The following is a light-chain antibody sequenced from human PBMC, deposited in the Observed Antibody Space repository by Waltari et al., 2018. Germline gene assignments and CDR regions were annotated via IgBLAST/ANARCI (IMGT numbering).Light chain of an antibody. CDR3: ETWDRYTWV. CDR1: SGHSDYI. CDR2: LEGSGSY. Sequence: QPVLTQSSSAYASLGSSVKLSCTLSSGHSDYIIAWHHQQPGKAPRYLMRLEGSGSYNKGSGVPDRFSGSSSGADRYLTIANLQSEDEADYYCETWDRYTWVFGGGTKLTVL. V-gene: IGLV4-60*03. J-gene: IGLJ3*02.